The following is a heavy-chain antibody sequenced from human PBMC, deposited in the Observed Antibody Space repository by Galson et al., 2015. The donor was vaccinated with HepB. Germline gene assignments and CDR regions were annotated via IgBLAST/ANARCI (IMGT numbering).Heavy chain of an antibody. CDR2: IVGSGGST. D-gene: IGHD6-19*01. Sequence: SLRLSCAASGFTFSSNAMSWVRQAPGKGPEWVSGIVGSGGSTKYADSVKGRFTTSRDNSKNTLYLQMNSLRAEDTAVYYCAKDIAVWLSYGMDVWGQGTTVTVSS. CDR3: AKDIAVWLSYGMDV. CDR1: GFTFSSNA. J-gene: IGHJ6*02. V-gene: IGHV3-23*01.